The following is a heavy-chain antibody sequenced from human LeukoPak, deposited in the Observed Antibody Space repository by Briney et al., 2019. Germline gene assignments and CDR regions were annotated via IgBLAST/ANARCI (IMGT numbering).Heavy chain of an antibody. CDR1: GFTFDDYA. CDR2: ISWNGDIK. V-gene: IGHV3-9*01. Sequence: GGSLRLSCEASGFTFDDYAMHWVRQAPGKGLEWVSGISWNGDIKGYADSVKVRFTISRDNAQNSLYLQINSLRPEDTAFYSCAKDRMGAYFTIPDYWGQGALVTVSS. J-gene: IGHJ4*02. CDR3: AKDRMGAYFTIPDY. D-gene: IGHD2/OR15-2a*01.